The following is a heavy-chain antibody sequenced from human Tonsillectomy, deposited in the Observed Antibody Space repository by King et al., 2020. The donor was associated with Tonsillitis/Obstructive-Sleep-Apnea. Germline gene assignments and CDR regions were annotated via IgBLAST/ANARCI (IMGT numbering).Heavy chain of an antibody. Sequence: VQLVESGAEVKKSGASVKVSCKGSGYTFTDYYIHWVRQAPGQGLEWMGWINPKSGDTTCAQNFQGRVTMTRDTSISTSYMDLTRLRSDDTAVYYCLSVADFAYWGQGTLVSVAS. D-gene: IGHD5/OR15-5a*01. CDR3: LSVADFAY. CDR1: GYTFTDYY. J-gene: IGHJ4*02. CDR2: INPKSGDT. V-gene: IGHV1-2*02.